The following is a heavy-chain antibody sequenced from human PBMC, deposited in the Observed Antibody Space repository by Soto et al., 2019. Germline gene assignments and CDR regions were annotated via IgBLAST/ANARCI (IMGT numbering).Heavy chain of an antibody. CDR2: ISSSGSTI. CDR3: ARDHYYDSSGYSPHDY. Sequence: GGSLRLSCAASGFTFSSYEMNWVRQAPGKGLEWVSYISSSGSTIYYADSVKGRFTISRDNAKNSLYLQMNSLRAEDTAVYYCARDHYYDSSGYSPHDYWGQGTLFTASS. J-gene: IGHJ4*02. D-gene: IGHD3-22*01. V-gene: IGHV3-48*03. CDR1: GFTFSSYE.